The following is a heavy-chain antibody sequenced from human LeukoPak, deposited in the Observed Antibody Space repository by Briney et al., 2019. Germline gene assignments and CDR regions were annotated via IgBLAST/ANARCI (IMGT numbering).Heavy chain of an antibody. D-gene: IGHD4-17*01. V-gene: IGHV3-66*01. CDR3: ARIRDGDYPDY. CDR1: GGSVNSGSYY. Sequence: ETLSLTCTVSGGSVNSGSYYWSWVRQAPGKGLEWVSLLYSGGGSYYPDSVKGRFTISRDNSKNTLYLQMNSLRAEDTAIYYCARIRDGDYPDYWGQGTLVTVSS. CDR2: LYSGGGS. J-gene: IGHJ4*02.